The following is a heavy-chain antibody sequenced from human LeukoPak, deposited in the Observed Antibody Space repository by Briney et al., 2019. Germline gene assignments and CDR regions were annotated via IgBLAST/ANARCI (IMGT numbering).Heavy chain of an antibody. V-gene: IGHV4-31*03. CDR1: GGSISSGGYY. D-gene: IGHD2-21*02. CDR2: IYYSGST. Sequence: TLSLTCTVSGGSISSGGYYWSWIRQHPGKGLEWIGYIYYSGSTYYNPSLKSRVTISVDTSKNQFSLKLSSVTAAGTAVYYCARRGVVVTAMSLWYYYGMDVWGQGTTVTVSS. J-gene: IGHJ6*02. CDR3: ARRGVVVTAMSLWYYYGMDV.